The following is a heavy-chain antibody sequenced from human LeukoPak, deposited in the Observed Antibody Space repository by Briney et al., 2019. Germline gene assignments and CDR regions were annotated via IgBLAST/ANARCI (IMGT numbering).Heavy chain of an antibody. CDR2: IKQDGSEK. V-gene: IGHV3-7*01. D-gene: IGHD6-19*01. J-gene: IGHJ5*02. CDR3: ARDRGAVAT. CDR1: GFTFSSYS. Sequence: GGSLRLSCAASGFTFSSYSMMWVRQAPGKGLEWVANIKQDGSEKYYVDSVKGRFTISRDNAKNSLYLQMNSLRAEDTAVYYCARDRGAVATWGQGTLVTVSS.